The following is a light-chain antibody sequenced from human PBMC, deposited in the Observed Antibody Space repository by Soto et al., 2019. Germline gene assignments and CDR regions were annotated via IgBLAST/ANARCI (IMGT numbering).Light chain of an antibody. J-gene: IGLJ2*01. V-gene: IGLV1-51*01. CDR1: SSNIGNNY. Sequence: QSVLTQPPSVSAAPGQKVTISCSGSSSNIGNNYVSWYQRLPGTAPKLLIYDNNKRPSGIPDRFSGSKSGTSATLGITGPQTGDEADYYCGTWDSSLSAGVFGGGTKLTVL. CDR2: DNN. CDR3: GTWDSSLSAGV.